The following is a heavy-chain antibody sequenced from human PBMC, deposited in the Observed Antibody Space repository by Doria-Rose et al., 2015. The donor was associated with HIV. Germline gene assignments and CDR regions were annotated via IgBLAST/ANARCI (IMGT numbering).Heavy chain of an antibody. CDR3: ARIKSSRWYHKYYFDF. D-gene: IGHD6-13*01. J-gene: IGHJ4*02. Sequence: QATLKESGPVLVKPTETLTLTCTVSGVSLSSPGMGVSWIRQPPGKALEWLANIFSDDERSYRTPLRSRLTISRRTSKSQVVLTMTDMDPVDTATYYCARIKSSRWYHKYYFDFWGQGTLVIVSA. V-gene: IGHV2-26*01. CDR1: GVSLSSPGMG. CDR2: IFSDDER.